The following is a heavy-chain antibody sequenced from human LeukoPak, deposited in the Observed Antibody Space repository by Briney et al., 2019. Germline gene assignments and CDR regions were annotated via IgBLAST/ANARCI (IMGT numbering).Heavy chain of an antibody. D-gene: IGHD3-9*01. CDR2: IYYSGST. V-gene: IGHV4-59*12. J-gene: IGHJ4*02. Sequence: SQTLSLTCTVSGGSISSYYWSWLRQPPGKGLEWIGYIYYSGSTNYNPSLKSRVTMSVDTSKNQFSLKLSSVTAADTAVYYCARDQLARPELRYFDRDDLYYFDYWGQGTLVTVSS. CDR3: ARDQLARPELRYFDRDDLYYFDY. CDR1: GGSISSYY.